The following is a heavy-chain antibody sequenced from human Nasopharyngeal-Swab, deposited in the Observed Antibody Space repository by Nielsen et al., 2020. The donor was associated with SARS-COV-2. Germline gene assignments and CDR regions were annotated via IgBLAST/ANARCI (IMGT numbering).Heavy chain of an antibody. J-gene: IGHJ4*02. D-gene: IGHD3-22*01. CDR3: ARDISGITMIVGS. Sequence: ASVKVSCKASGYTFTGYYMHWVRQAPGQGLEWMGWINPNSGGTNYAQKFQGRVTMTRDTSISTAYMELSWLRSDDTAVYYCARDISGITMIVGSWGQGTLVTVSS. CDR1: GYTFTGYY. CDR2: INPNSGGT. V-gene: IGHV1-2*02.